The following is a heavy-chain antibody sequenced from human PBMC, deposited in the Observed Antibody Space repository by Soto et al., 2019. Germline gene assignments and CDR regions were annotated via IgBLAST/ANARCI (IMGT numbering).Heavy chain of an antibody. Sequence: EVQLLESGGGLVQPGGSLRLSCAASGFTFSSYAMSWVRQAPGKGLEWVSAISGSGYSTYYTDSVRGRFTISRDNSKNTLYLQMNSLRAEDTAVYYCAKEAGYSSGWDTFDYWGQGTLVTVSS. J-gene: IGHJ4*02. CDR3: AKEAGYSSGWDTFDY. CDR2: ISGSGYST. V-gene: IGHV3-23*01. CDR1: GFTFSSYA. D-gene: IGHD6-19*01.